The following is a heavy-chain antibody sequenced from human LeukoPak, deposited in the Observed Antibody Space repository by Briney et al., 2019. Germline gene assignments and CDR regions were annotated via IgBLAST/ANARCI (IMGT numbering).Heavy chain of an antibody. CDR1: GGSINSYY. Sequence: SETLSLTCTVSGGSINSYYWSWIRQPPGKGLEWIGYIYHRGSTNYNSSLKSRVSISVDTSKNQFYLKLTSVTAADTAVYYCARLDSGYGKFYFDYWGQGTLVTVSS. CDR3: ARLDSGYGKFYFDY. V-gene: IGHV4-59*08. D-gene: IGHD5-12*01. J-gene: IGHJ4*02. CDR2: IYHRGST.